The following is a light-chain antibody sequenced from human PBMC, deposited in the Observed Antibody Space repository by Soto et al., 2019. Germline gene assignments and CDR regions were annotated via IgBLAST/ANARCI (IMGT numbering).Light chain of an antibody. J-gene: IGKJ3*01. Sequence: EVVLTQSPATLSLSPGERATLSCRASQSVTSYLAWYQQKPGQAPMLLIHDASYRATGIPARFSGSGSGTDFTLTISSLEPEDFAVYYCQHRYGFTFGPGTKVDV. CDR3: QHRYGFT. V-gene: IGKV3-11*01. CDR1: QSVTSY. CDR2: DAS.